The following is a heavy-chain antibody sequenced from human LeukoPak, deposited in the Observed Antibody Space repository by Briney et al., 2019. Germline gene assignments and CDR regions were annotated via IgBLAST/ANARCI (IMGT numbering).Heavy chain of an antibody. D-gene: IGHD3-22*01. CDR3: AKVGNYYDSSGYWPASGPYYYYMDV. V-gene: IGHV3-30*18. J-gene: IGHJ6*03. CDR1: GFTFSSYG. Sequence: GGSLRLSCAASGFTFSSYGMHWVRQAPGKGLEWVAVISYDGSNKYYADSVKGRFTTSRDNSKNTLYLQMNSLRAEDTAVYYCAKVGNYYDSSGYWPASGPYYYYMDVWGKGTTVTVSS. CDR2: ISYDGSNK.